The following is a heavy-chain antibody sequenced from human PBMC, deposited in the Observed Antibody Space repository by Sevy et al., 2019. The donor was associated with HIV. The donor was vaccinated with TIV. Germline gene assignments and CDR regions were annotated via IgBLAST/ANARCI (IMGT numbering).Heavy chain of an antibody. CDR1: GFSISGYG. CDR3: AREDIRVAGIGYYFHS. D-gene: IGHD6-19*01. V-gene: IGHV3-33*01. J-gene: IGHJ4*02. Sequence: GGSLRLSCAASGFSISGYGMHCVRQAPGKGLEWVAVIWYDGTNREYADSVKGRFTISRDNSKNTLYPQMNSLRVEDTAVYYCAREDIRVAGIGYYFHSWGQGTLVTVSS. CDR2: IWYDGTNR.